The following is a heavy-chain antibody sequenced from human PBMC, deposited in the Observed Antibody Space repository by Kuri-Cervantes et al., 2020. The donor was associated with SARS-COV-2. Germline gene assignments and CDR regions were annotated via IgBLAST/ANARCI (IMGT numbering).Heavy chain of an antibody. CDR2: VRGKANNYAT. V-gene: IGHV3-73*01. Sequence: GESLKISCEVSGFLFSASAIHWVRQASGKGLEWVGRVRGKANNYATAYAASVKGRFTISRDDLKNMAYLQMNSLKTEDTAVYYCTRDDFWSGYYFDYWGQGTLVTVSS. D-gene: IGHD3-3*01. CDR3: TRDDFWSGYYFDY. CDR1: GFLFSASA. J-gene: IGHJ4*02.